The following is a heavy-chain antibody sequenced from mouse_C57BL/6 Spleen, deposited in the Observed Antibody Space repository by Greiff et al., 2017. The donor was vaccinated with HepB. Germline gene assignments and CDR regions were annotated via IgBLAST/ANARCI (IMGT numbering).Heavy chain of an antibody. D-gene: IGHD2-4*01. Sequence: EVQLQESGGGLVKPGGSLKLSCAASGFTFSDYGMPWVRQAPEKGLEWVAYISSGSSTIYYAGTVKGRFTISRDNAKNTLFLQMTSLRSEDTAMYYCARPYDYDWFAYWGQGTLVTVSA. V-gene: IGHV5-17*01. J-gene: IGHJ3*01. CDR1: GFTFSDYG. CDR3: ARPYDYDWFAY. CDR2: ISSGSSTI.